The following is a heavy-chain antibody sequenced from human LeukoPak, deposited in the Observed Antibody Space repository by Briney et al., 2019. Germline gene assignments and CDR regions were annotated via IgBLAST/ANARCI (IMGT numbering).Heavy chain of an antibody. CDR2: ISGSAAAT. V-gene: IGHV3-23*01. D-gene: IGHD2/OR15-2a*01. CDR3: ARDWFHAIDY. Sequence: GGSLRLSCAASGFTFSTYGMTWVRQAPGKGLEWVSGISGSAAATFYGDSVKGRFTISRDNSKKMVYLQMNSLRAEDTAVYYCARDWFHAIDYWGQGILVTVSS. CDR1: GFTFSTYG. J-gene: IGHJ4*02.